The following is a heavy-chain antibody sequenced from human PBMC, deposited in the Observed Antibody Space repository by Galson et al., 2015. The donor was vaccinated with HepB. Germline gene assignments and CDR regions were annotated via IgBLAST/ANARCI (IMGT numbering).Heavy chain of an antibody. Sequence: SVKVSCKASGSTFTSYSMHWVRQAPGQGLEWMGIINPSDGSTSYAQKFQGRVTMTRDTSTSTVYMELSSLRSEDTAVYYCATSAGIAAPQDVDPWGQGTLVTVSS. CDR2: INPSDGST. CDR1: GSTFTSYS. J-gene: IGHJ5*02. CDR3: ATSAGIAAPQDVDP. D-gene: IGHD6-13*01. V-gene: IGHV1-46*01.